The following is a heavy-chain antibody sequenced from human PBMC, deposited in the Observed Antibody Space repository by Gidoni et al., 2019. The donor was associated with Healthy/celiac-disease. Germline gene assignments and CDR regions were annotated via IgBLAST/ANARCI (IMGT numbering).Heavy chain of an antibody. CDR3: ARARGGVAAAGTGWFDP. CDR2: MNPNSGNT. Sequence: QVQLVQSGAEVKKPGESVKVSCKASGDTSPSYDINWVRQAPGHGLELMGWMNPNSGNTGYAQKFQGSVTMTSNTSISTAYIELSSLRSEDTAVYYCARARGGVAAAGTGWFDPWGQGTLVTVSS. V-gene: IGHV1-8*01. D-gene: IGHD6-13*01. J-gene: IGHJ5*02. CDR1: GDTSPSYD.